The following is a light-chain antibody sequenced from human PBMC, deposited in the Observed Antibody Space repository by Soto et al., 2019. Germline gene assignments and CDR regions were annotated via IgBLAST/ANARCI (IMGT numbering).Light chain of an antibody. Sequence: QSVLAQPSSVSGSPGQSITISCTGTSTDDGGYNYVPWYQHPSGKAPKLLIYEVTNRPSGISDRFSGSKSVNTASLTISGLQAEDESDYYCGSYSSTDTPFVFGTGTKVTVL. J-gene: IGLJ1*01. CDR1: STDDGGYNY. CDR3: GSYSSTDTPFV. V-gene: IGLV2-14*01. CDR2: EVT.